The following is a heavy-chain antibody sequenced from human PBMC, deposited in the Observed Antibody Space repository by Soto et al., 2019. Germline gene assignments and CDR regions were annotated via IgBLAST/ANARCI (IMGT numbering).Heavy chain of an antibody. D-gene: IGHD3-16*01. Sequence: HPGGSLRLSCAASGFTFRNYAMHWVRQAPGKGLEWVATISYDGDNKYYTDSVKGPFTISRDNPKNTLYLQMNSLRPEDTAVYYCARPWGQLSTYYYGMDTWGQGTTVTVSS. J-gene: IGHJ6*02. CDR2: ISYDGDNK. CDR3: ARPWGQLSTYYYGMDT. V-gene: IGHV3-30-3*01. CDR1: GFTFRNYA.